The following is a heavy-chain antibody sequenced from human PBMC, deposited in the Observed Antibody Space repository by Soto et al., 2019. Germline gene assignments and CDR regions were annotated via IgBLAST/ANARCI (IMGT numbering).Heavy chain of an antibody. J-gene: IGHJ6*02. CDR1: GFTFSSYA. V-gene: IGHV3-23*01. CDR3: AKDLGYCSSTSCYGDYYYYGMDV. CDR2: ISGSGGST. D-gene: IGHD2-2*01. Sequence: EVQLLESGGGLVQPGGSLRLSCAASGFTFSSYAMSWVRQAPGKGLEWVSAISGSGGSTYYADSVRGRFTISRDNSKNTLYLQMTRLRAEDTAVYYCAKDLGYCSSTSCYGDYYYYGMDVWGQGTTVTVSS.